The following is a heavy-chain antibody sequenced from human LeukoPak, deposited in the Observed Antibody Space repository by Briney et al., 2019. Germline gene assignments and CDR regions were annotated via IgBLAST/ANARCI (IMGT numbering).Heavy chain of an antibody. V-gene: IGHV3-30*18. Sequence: GTCLSPACSPSGFSFSSDGTHWVRQAPGEGLGWVAVKSYDGSYKYYAGSVKGRFTISRDNSKNTLCLQIDSLRDEDRAVYYCEKDRSWSRTLAYYFDYWGQGTLVTVSS. CDR3: EKDRSWSRTLAYYFDY. D-gene: IGHD1-14*01. J-gene: IGHJ4*02. CDR2: KSYDGSYK. CDR1: GFSFSSDG.